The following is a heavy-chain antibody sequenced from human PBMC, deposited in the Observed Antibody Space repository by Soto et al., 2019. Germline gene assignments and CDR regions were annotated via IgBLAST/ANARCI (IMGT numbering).Heavy chain of an antibody. D-gene: IGHD6-6*01. CDR1: GFTFISYA. CDR2: ISYDGSNK. V-gene: IGHV3-30-3*01. J-gene: IGHJ6*02. Sequence: GGSLRLSCAASGFTFISYAMHWVRQAPGKGLEWVAVISYDGSNKYYADSVKGRFTISRDNSKNTLYLQMNSLRAEDTAVYYCARRRYSSSSYYYYGMDVWGQGTTVTVSS. CDR3: ARRRYSSSSYYYYGMDV.